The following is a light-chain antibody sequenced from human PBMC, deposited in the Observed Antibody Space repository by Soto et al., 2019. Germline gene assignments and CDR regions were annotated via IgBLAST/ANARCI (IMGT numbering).Light chain of an antibody. CDR3: QSYDSSLSVAV. V-gene: IGLV1-40*01. CDR1: SSNIGAGYD. J-gene: IGLJ7*01. Sequence: QSVLTQPPSVSGAPGQRVTISCTGSSSNIGAGYDVHWYQQLPGTAPKLLIYGNSNRPSGVPDRFSGSKSVTSASLAITGLQAEAAADYYGQSYDSSLSVAVFGGGTQLTVL. CDR2: GNS.